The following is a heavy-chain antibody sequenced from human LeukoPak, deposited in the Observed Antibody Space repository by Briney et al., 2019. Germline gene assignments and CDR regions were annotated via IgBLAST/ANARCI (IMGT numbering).Heavy chain of an antibody. CDR3: AKDTASSWWYFDL. CDR2: ISGNSGAT. J-gene: IGHJ2*01. CDR1: GFTFSSYP. V-gene: IGHV3-23*01. D-gene: IGHD2-21*02. Sequence: GGTLRLSCATSGFTFSSYPMSWVRQAPGRGLEWVSVISGNSGATYYADSVKGRFTISRDNSKNTLYLQMNSLRAEDTAVYYCAKDTASSWWYFDLWGRGTLVTVSS.